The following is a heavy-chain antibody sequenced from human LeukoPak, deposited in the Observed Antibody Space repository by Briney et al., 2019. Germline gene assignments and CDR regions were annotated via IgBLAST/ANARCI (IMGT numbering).Heavy chain of an antibody. V-gene: IGHV1-18*01. J-gene: IGHJ4*02. D-gene: IGHD3-10*01. Sequence: ASVKVSCKASGGTFSSYAINWVRQAPGQGLEWMGWISAYNGNTNYAQSLQGRVTMTTDTSTSTVYMEMRSLTSDDTAVYYCARDLDQYNGRFGGFGHDFWGQGTLVTVSS. CDR3: ARDLDQYNGRFGGFGHDF. CDR2: ISAYNGNT. CDR1: GGTFSSYA.